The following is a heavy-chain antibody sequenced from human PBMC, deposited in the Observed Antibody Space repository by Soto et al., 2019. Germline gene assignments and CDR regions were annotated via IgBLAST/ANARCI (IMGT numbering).Heavy chain of an antibody. D-gene: IGHD5-12*01. Sequence: QVQLVQSGAEVKKPGASVKVSCKASGYTFTGYYMHWVRQAPGQGLEWMGWINPNSGGTNYAQKVQGRVTMTRDTSISTAYMELSRLRSDDTAVYYCARDQGIVATIDYYYGMDVWGQGTTVTVSS. CDR3: ARDQGIVATIDYYYGMDV. CDR2: INPNSGGT. CDR1: GYTFTGYY. V-gene: IGHV1-2*02. J-gene: IGHJ6*02.